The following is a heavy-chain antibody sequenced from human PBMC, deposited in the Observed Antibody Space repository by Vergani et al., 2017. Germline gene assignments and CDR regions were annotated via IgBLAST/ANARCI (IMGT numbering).Heavy chain of an antibody. Sequence: QVQLQESGPGLVKPSETLSLTCTVSGGSISSYYWSWIRQPAGKGLEWIGYIYYSGSTYYNPSLKSRVTISVDTSKNQFSLKLSSVTAADTAVYYCARDRYYGSGSYYSYYYGMDVWGQGTTVTVSS. V-gene: IGHV4-59*06. J-gene: IGHJ6*02. CDR1: GGSISSYY. CDR3: ARDRYYGSGSYYSYYYGMDV. CDR2: IYYSGST. D-gene: IGHD3-10*01.